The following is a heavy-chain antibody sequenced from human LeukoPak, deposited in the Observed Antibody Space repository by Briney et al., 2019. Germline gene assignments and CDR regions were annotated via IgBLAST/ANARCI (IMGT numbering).Heavy chain of an antibody. Sequence: GGSLRLSCAASGFTFSSYAMSWVRQAPGKGLEWVSAISGSGGSTYYADSVKGRFTISRDNSKNTLYLQMNSLRAEDTAVYYCAREMATIARGAFAFDIWGQGTMVTVSS. V-gene: IGHV3-23*01. CDR3: AREMATIARGAFAFDI. CDR2: ISGSGGST. CDR1: GFTFSSYA. D-gene: IGHD5-24*01. J-gene: IGHJ3*02.